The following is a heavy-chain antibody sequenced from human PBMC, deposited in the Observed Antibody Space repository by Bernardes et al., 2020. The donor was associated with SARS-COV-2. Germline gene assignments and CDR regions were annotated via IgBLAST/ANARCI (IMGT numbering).Heavy chain of an antibody. CDR3: ARGRGSLRFLEWQNDAFDI. V-gene: IGHV5-51*01. CDR2: IYPGDSDT. CDR1: GYTFSTYW. Sequence: GESLKISCKGSGYTFSTYWIGWVRQMPGKGLECMGIIYPGDSDTRYGPSFQGQVTISADKSITTAYLQWSSLEASDTAIYFCARGRGSLRFLEWQNDAFDIWGQGTMVTVSS. J-gene: IGHJ3*02. D-gene: IGHD3-3*01.